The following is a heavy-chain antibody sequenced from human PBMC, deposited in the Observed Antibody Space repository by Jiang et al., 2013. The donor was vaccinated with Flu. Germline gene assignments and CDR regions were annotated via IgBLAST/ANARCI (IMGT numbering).Heavy chain of an antibody. Sequence: SYWIGWVRQMPGKGLEWVGIIYPGDSDTRYSPSFEGQVTISADKSISTAYLQWSSLKASDTAMYYCARNLGMADSWGQGTLVTVSS. CDR2: IYPGDSDT. J-gene: IGHJ4*02. CDR1: SYW. D-gene: IGHD7-27*01. CDR3: ARNLGMADS. V-gene: IGHV5-51*01.